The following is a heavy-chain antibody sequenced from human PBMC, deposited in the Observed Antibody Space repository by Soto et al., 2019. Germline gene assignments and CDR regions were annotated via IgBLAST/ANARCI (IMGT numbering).Heavy chain of an antibody. CDR3: ARTYGDYAFWVWFDP. CDR1: GGSVSSGSYY. CDR2: IYYSGST. Sequence: SETLSLTCTVSGGSVSSGSYYWSWIRQPPGKGLEWIGYIYYSGSTNYNPSLKSRVTISVDTSKNQFSLKLSSVTAADTAVYYCARTYGDYAFWVWFDPGGQGTLVTVSS. V-gene: IGHV4-61*01. J-gene: IGHJ5*02. D-gene: IGHD4-17*01.